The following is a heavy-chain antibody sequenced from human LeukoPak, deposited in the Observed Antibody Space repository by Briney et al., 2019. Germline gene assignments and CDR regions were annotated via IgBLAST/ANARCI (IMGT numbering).Heavy chain of an antibody. CDR1: GYSFTNYW. CDR2: IYPADSDT. CDR3: ARQGAAGKYYYYYMDV. J-gene: IGHJ6*03. Sequence: GESLKISCKGSGYSFTNYWIGWVRQMPGKGLEWMGIIYPADSDTRYSPSFQGQVTISADKSISTAYLQWSSLKASDTAIYYCARQGAAGKYYYYYMDVWGKGTTVTVSS. V-gene: IGHV5-51*01. D-gene: IGHD6-13*01.